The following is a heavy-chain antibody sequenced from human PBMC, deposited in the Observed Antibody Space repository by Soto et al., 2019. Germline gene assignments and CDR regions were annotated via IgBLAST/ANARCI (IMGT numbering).Heavy chain of an antibody. J-gene: IGHJ4*02. V-gene: IGHV1-69*01. CDR2: MIPIFGTA. Sequence: QVQLVQSGAEVKKPGSSVKVSCKASGGTFSSYAISWVRQAPGQGVEWMGVMIPIFGTANYAQKFQGRVTITADESTSTAYMELSSLRSEYKAVYYCARSNDDYVWQGFDYWGQGTLVTVSS. D-gene: IGHD3-16*01. CDR3: ARSNDDYVWQGFDY. CDR1: GGTFSSYA.